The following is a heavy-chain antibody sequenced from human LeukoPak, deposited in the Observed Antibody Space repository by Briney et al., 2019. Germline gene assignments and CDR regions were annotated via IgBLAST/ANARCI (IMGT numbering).Heavy chain of an antibody. V-gene: IGHV3-30*18. CDR3: AKDAYYDFWSGYSDFDY. J-gene: IGHJ4*02. Sequence: GGSLRLSCAASGFTFSSCGMHWVRQAPGKGLEWVAVISYDGSNKYYADSVKGRFTISRDNSKNTLYLQMNSLRAEDTAVYYCAKDAYYDFWSGYSDFDYWGQGTLVTVSS. CDR2: ISYDGSNK. CDR1: GFTFSSCG. D-gene: IGHD3-3*01.